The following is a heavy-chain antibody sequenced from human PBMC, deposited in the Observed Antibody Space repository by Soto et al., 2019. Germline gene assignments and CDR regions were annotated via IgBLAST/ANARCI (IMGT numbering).Heavy chain of an antibody. CDR3: ARDIATAGANNSIDX. D-gene: IGHD1-1*01. CDR1: GVTVASSHW. J-gene: IGHJ5*01. V-gene: IGHV4-4*01. Sequence: ADTLSLTCGVSGVTVASSHWWSWVRQSPGRGLEWIGNFYHTGDTNFNPSLQSRVTFSVDKSNNQLSLRLTSVTAADTAVYFCARDIATAGANNSIDXWGPGTLVTVSX. CDR2: FYHTGDT.